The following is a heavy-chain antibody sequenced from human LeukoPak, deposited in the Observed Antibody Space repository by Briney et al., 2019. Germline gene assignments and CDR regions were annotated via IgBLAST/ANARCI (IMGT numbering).Heavy chain of an antibody. J-gene: IGHJ4*02. D-gene: IGHD2-15*01. CDR2: INTGGSST. CDR1: GFTFSSYW. CDR3: AREGYCSGGSCYSFVFDY. Sequence: GGSLRLSCTASGFTFSSYWMHWVRQVPGKGLVWVPRINTGGSSTTYADSVKGRFTISRDNAKNTLYLQMNSLRVEDTAVYYCAREGYCSGGSCYSFVFDYWGQGTLVTVSS. V-gene: IGHV3-74*01.